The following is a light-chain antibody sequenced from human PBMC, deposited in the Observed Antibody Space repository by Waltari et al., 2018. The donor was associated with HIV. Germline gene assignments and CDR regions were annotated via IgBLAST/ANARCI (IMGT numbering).Light chain of an antibody. J-gene: IGKJ5*01. CDR3: MQALQTPIT. V-gene: IGKV2-28*01. Sequence: DIVVTQSPLSLPVTPGEPASISCRSSQSLLHSNGYIYLDWYLQKPGQSPRLLIYLGSNRATGVPDRFSGSGSGTDFTLKISRVEAEDVGVYYCMQALQTPITFGQGTRLEIK. CDR1: QSLLHSNGYIY. CDR2: LGS.